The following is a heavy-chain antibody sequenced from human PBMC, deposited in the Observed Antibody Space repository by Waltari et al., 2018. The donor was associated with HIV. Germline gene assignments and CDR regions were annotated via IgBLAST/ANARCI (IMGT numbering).Heavy chain of an antibody. V-gene: IGHV1-46*01. CDR3: ARGGLGDLLQFVDE. D-gene: IGHD1-26*01. Sequence: QVDLVQSGAEGKQPGASVKISCKTWGNTVTVYYMHWVRQAPGQGLEWMGMIFPSGSGTDYAENFRDRLSLTMDTSTGTIFMELSNLRPDDTALYYCARGGLGDLLQFVDEWGQGTLVTVSS. CDR1: GNTVTVYY. CDR2: IFPSGSGT. J-gene: IGHJ4*02.